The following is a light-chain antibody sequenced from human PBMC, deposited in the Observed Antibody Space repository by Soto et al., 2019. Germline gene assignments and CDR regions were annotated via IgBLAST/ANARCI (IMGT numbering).Light chain of an antibody. V-gene: IGKV1-12*01. CDR3: QQVTTFPRT. Sequence: DIQMTQYPSSVAAAVGDIVTITCRASQGISTWLAWYQHKPGTAPKLLIFGAFSLQRGVPSRFAGSGSGTDFTLTIKSLQPEDVATYYCQQVTTFPRTFGQGTKVEIK. CDR1: QGISTW. CDR2: GAF. J-gene: IGKJ1*01.